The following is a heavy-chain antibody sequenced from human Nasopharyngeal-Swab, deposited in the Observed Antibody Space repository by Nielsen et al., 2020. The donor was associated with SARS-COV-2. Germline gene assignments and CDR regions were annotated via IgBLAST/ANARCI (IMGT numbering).Heavy chain of an antibody. CDR3: AKDSALDY. CDR2: ISYDGSNK. V-gene: IGHV3-30*18. CDR1: GFTFSSYG. J-gene: IGHJ4*02. D-gene: IGHD3-10*01. Sequence: GESLKISCAAPGFTFSSYGMHWVRQAPGKGLEWVAVISYDGSNKYYADSVKGRFTISRDNSKNTLYLQMNSLRAEDTAVYYCAKDSALDYWGQGTLVTVSS.